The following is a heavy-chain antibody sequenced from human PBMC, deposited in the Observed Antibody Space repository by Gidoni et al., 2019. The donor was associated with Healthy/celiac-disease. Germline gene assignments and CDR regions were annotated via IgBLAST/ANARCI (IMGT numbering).Heavy chain of an antibody. D-gene: IGHD4-17*01. J-gene: IGHJ5*02. CDR1: GGSISSSRYY. Sequence: QLQLQESGPGLVKPSETLSLTCTVSGGSISSSRYYWGWIRQPPGKGLEWIGSIYYSGSTYYNPSLKSRVTISVDTSKNQFSLKLSSVTAADTAVYYCARDIRLRSKFNWFDPWGQGTLVTVSS. V-gene: IGHV4-39*07. CDR3: ARDIRLRSKFNWFDP. CDR2: IYYSGST.